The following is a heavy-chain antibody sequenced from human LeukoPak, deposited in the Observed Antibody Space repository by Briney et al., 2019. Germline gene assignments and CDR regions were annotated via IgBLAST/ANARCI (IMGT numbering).Heavy chain of an antibody. V-gene: IGHV4-34*01. CDR3: ARSFRRGYFDL. CDR2: INHSGST. D-gene: IGHD3-10*01. CDR1: GGSFSVYY. J-gene: IGHJ2*01. Sequence: PSETLSLTCAVYGGSFSVYYWICIRQRPGKGLEWIGEINHSGSTNYNPSLKSRVTISVDTSKNQFSLKLSSVTAADTAVYYCARSFRRGYFDLWGRGTLVTVSS.